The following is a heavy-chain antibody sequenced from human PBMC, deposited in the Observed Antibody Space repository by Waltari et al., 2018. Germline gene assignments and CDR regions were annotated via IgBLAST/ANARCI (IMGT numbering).Heavy chain of an antibody. CDR3: ARGYYYDSSLDY. CDR2: INRDGSST. CDR1: GFTFSSYW. V-gene: IGHV3-74*01. J-gene: IGHJ4*02. Sequence: EVQLVESGGGLVQPGGSLRLSCAASGFTFSSYWMHWVRQAPGKGLVWVARINRDGSSTSYSDSVKGRFTITRDNAKNTLYLQMNSLRAEDTAVYYCARGYYYDSSLDYWGQGTLVTVSS. D-gene: IGHD3-22*01.